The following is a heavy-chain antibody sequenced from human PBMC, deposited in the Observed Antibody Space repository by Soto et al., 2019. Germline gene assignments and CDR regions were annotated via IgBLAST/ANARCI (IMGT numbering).Heavy chain of an antibody. CDR2: IYYSGST. CDR1: GGSISSYY. V-gene: IGHV4-59*08. CDR3: ARSGGLQHIDY. D-gene: IGHD4-4*01. J-gene: IGHJ4*02. Sequence: SETLSLTCTVSGGSISSYYWSWIRQPPGKGLEWIGYIYYSGSTNYNPSLKSRVTISVDTSKNQFSLKLSSVTAADTAVHYCARSGGLQHIDYWGQGTLVTVSS.